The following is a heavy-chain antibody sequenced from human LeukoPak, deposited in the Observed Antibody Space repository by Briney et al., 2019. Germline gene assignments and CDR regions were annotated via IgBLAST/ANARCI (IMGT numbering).Heavy chain of an antibody. CDR2: IYSGGST. V-gene: IGHV3-66*01. Sequence: GGSLRLSCAASGFTVSSNYMSWARQAPGKGLEWVSVIYSGGSTYYADSVKGRFTISRDNSKNTLYLQMNSLRAEDTAVYYCARDSLSTVTTGPWGQGTLVTVSS. CDR1: GFTVSSNY. J-gene: IGHJ5*02. D-gene: IGHD4-17*01. CDR3: ARDSLSTVTTGP.